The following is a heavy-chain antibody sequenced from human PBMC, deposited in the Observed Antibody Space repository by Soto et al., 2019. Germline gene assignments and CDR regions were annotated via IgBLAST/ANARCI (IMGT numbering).Heavy chain of an antibody. CDR2: TYYRSKWYN. D-gene: IGHD5-12*01. J-gene: IGHJ6*02. Sequence: IAGDSVSSNSAAWNWIRQSPSRALEWLGRTYYRSKWYNDYAVSVKSRITINPDTSKNQFSLQLNSVTPEDTAVYYCARAIVAGYYYYYGMDAWGQGTTVTVSS. V-gene: IGHV6-1*01. CDR1: GDSVSSNSAA. CDR3: ARAIVAGYYYYYGMDA.